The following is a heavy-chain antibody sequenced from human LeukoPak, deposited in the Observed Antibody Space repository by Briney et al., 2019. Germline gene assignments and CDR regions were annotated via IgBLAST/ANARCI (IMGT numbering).Heavy chain of an antibody. CDR3: AREQQQLVSFDY. D-gene: IGHD6-13*01. J-gene: IGHJ4*02. Sequence: GGSLRLSCAASGFTFSSYSMNWVRQAPGKGLEWVSSISSSSSYIYYADSVKGRFTISRDNAKISLYLQMNSLRAEDTAVYYCAREQQQLVSFDYWGQGTLVTVSS. V-gene: IGHV3-21*01. CDR1: GFTFSSYS. CDR2: ISSSSSYI.